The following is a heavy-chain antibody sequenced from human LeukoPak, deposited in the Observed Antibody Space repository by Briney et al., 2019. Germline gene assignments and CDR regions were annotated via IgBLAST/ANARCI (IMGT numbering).Heavy chain of an antibody. D-gene: IGHD6-13*01. CDR2: IWNDGSYK. CDR3: AKVVQYTASTGTGLDY. J-gene: IGHJ4*02. Sequence: GGSLRLSCAASGFRFSSFGMHWVRQAPGKGLDWVAVIWNDGSYKYYADPVKGRFTISRDNPKNTLYLQMNSLRAEDTAIYYCAKVVQYTASTGTGLDYWGQGTLVTVSS. CDR1: GFRFSSFG. V-gene: IGHV3-33*06.